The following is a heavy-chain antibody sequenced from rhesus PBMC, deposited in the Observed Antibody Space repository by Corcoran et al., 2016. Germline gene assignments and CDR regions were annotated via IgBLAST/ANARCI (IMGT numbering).Heavy chain of an antibody. Sequence: QLQLQESGPGLVKPSETLTVTCAVSGGSISSSYWSWIRQAPGKGLEGIGYIYGSGSSTNYNPSLKSRVTLSVDTSKNQLSLKLSSVTAADTAVYYCASSTGTSFDYWGQGVLVTVSS. D-gene: IGHD7-45*01. CDR1: GGSISSSY. CDR3: ASSTGTSFDY. V-gene: IGHV4-169*02. CDR2: IYGSGSST. J-gene: IGHJ4*01.